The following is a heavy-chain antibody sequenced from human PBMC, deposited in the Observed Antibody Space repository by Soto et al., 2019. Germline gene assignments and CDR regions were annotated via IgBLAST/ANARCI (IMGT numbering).Heavy chain of an antibody. CDR1: GFTFSAYG. Sequence: QVQLVESGGGVVQPGRSLRLSGAGSGFTFSAYGRDWVRQAPGKGLVWVADISYDGSNKYYADSVKGRFTISRDNSKNTLYLQLNSLRAEDTAVYYCAKDRMGAGVRGYFEYWGQGTLVTVSS. V-gene: IGHV3-30*18. J-gene: IGHJ4*02. CDR2: ISYDGSNK. D-gene: IGHD3-10*01. CDR3: AKDRMGAGVRGYFEY.